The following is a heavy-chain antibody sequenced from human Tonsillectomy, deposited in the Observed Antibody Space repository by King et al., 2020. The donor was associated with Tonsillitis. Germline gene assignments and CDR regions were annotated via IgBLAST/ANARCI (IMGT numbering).Heavy chain of an antibody. J-gene: IGHJ4*02. Sequence: QLQESGPGVVKPSETLSLTCTVSGGSISSSDHFWAWIRQPPGKGLEWIGGMSFGGTIFYNPSLKSRITISGGTSENRFSLRLSSVTAADTAVYFCARYVSGSFDYWGQGALVTVSS. CDR1: GGSISSSDHF. V-gene: IGHV4-39*01. D-gene: IGHD1-26*01. CDR3: ARYVSGSFDY. CDR2: MSFGGTI.